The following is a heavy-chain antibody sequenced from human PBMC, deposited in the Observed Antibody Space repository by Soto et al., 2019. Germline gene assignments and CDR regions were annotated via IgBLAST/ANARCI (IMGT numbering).Heavy chain of an antibody. CDR2: INAGNWNT. V-gene: IGHV1-3*01. Sequence: GASVKVSCKASGYTFSNFAMHWVRQAPGQRLEWMGWINAGNWNTKYSQKLQGRVTMTTDTSTSTAYMELRSLRSDDTAVYYCARDWGRGQFLTNKDYWGQGTLVTVSS. CDR1: GYTFSNFA. J-gene: IGHJ4*02. D-gene: IGHD3-9*01. CDR3: ARDWGRGQFLTNKDY.